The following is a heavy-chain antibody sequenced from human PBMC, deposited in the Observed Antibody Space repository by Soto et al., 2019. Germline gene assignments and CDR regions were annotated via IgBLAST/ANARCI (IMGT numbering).Heavy chain of an antibody. CDR2: IYYTGNT. CDR3: AREPRQGDRIYYFDY. CDR1: GVSITTCS. V-gene: IGHV4-59*01. J-gene: IGHJ4*02. Sequence: SETLSLTCTVSGVSITTCSCNWIRQPPGRGLEWIGYIYYTGNTNYNPSLKSRVTISLDMSKNQFSLKLSSVTTADTAVYYCAREPRQGDRIYYFDYWSQGTPVTVS. D-gene: IGHD2-21*02.